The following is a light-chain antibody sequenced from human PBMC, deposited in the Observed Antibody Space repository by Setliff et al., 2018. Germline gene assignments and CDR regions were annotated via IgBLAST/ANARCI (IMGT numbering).Light chain of an antibody. CDR3: SSFRSIATPEV. CDR2: DVD. V-gene: IGLV2-8*01. Sequence: LSQPPSASGSPGQSVTISCTGTSSDIGDYNYVSWYQHHPGKAPKLLIYDVDKRPSGVPDRFSGSKSGNTASLTVSGLQADDEADYYCSSFRSIATPEVFGTGTKVTVL. CDR1: SSDIGDYNY. J-gene: IGLJ1*01.